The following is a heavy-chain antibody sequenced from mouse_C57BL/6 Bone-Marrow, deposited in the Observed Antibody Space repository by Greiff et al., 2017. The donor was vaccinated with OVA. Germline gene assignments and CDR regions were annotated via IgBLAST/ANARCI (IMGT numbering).Heavy chain of an antibody. CDR1: GFSLTSYG. J-gene: IGHJ1*03. V-gene: IGHV2-9*01. CDR3: AKEGDYSNYGWYFDV. Sequence: VQRVESGPGLVAPSQSLSITCTVSGFSLTSYGLDWVRQPPGKGLEWLGVIWGGGSTNYNSALMSRLSISKDNSKSQVFLKMNSLQTDDTAMYYCAKEGDYSNYGWYFDVWGTGTTVTVSS. D-gene: IGHD2-5*01. CDR2: IWGGGST.